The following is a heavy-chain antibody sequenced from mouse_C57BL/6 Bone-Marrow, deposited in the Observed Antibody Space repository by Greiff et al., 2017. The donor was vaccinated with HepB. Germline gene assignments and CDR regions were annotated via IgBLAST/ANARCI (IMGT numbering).Heavy chain of an antibody. CDR3: ARRGRPYYSNYVFYAMDY. D-gene: IGHD2-5*01. V-gene: IGHV1-55*01. CDR2: IYPGSGST. J-gene: IGHJ4*01. Sequence: QVQLQQSGAELVKPGASVKMSCKASGYTFTSYWITWVKQRPGQGLEWIGDIYPGSGSTNYNEKFKSKATLTVDTSSSTAYMQLSSLTSEDSAVYYCARRGRPYYSNYVFYAMDYWGQGTSVTVSS. CDR1: GYTFTSYW.